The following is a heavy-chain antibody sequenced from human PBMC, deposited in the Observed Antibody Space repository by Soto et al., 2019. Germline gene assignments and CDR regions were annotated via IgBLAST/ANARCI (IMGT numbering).Heavy chain of an antibody. J-gene: IGHJ6*03. D-gene: IGHD3-3*01. V-gene: IGHV3-21*02. CDR1: GFDFTSYS. CDR3: VRDFGWYFRSGYMDV. CDR2: INEDSSYI. Sequence: EVQLVESGGGLVKPGGSLRLSCAASGFDFTSYSMNWVRQAPGKGLEWVSSINEDSSYIYYEHSLRGRFTISRDNAKDSLYLQMNSLRAEDTAVYYCVRDFGWYFRSGYMDVWGDGATVTVSS.